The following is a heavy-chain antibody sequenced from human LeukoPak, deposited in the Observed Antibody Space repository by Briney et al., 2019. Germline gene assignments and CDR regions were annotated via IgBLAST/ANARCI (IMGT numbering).Heavy chain of an antibody. CDR1: GGSFSGYY. D-gene: IGHD2/OR15-2a*01. Sequence: PSETLSLTCGVYGGSFSGYYWTWIRQSPGMGLEWISEIIHTGRTNYNPSLSSRVSISVDTSKNQFSLQLSSVTTADTAVYYCARGILVTVYAAFDYWGQGTLVTVSS. CDR3: ARGILVTVYAAFDY. CDR2: IIHTGRT. V-gene: IGHV4-34*01. J-gene: IGHJ4*02.